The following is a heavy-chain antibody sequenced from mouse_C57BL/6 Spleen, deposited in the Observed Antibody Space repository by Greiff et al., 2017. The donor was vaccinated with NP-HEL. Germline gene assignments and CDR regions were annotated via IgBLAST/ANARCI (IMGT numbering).Heavy chain of an antibody. CDR1: GYSITSGYY. J-gene: IGHJ4*01. V-gene: IGHV3-6*01. CDR3: AREPYYGYDNYAMDY. CDR2: ISYDGSN. D-gene: IGHD2-2*01. Sequence: EVQLQESGPGLVKPSQSLSLTCSVTGYSITSGYYWNWIRQVPGNKLEWMGYISYDGSNNYNPSLKNRISITRDTSKNQFFLKLNSVTTEDTATYYCAREPYYGYDNYAMDYWGQGTSVTVSS.